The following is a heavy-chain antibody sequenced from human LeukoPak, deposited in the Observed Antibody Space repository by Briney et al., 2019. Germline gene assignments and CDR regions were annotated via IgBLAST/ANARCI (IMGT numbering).Heavy chain of an antibody. CDR3: ARGARVYYYYYMDV. J-gene: IGHJ6*03. CDR1: GGSISSSSYY. V-gene: IGHV4-39*07. Sequence: SETLSLTCTVPGGSISSSSYYWGWIRQPPGKGLEWIGSIYYSGSTYYNPSLKSRVTISVDTSKNQFSLKLSSVTAADTAVYYCARGARVYYYYYMDVWGKGTTVTISS. CDR2: IYYSGST.